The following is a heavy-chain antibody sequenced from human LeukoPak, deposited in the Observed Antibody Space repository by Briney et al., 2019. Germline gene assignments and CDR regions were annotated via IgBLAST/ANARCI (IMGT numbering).Heavy chain of an antibody. V-gene: IGHV4-39*01. CDR1: GGSISGSSYY. Sequence: KTSETLSLTCTVSGGSISGSSYYWGWIRQPPGKGLEWIGSIYYSGNTYYNPSLKSRVTISVDTSKNQFSLKLNSVTATDTAVYYCVDHYDSRGYVWVWGQGTLVTVSS. J-gene: IGHJ4*02. CDR3: VDHYDSRGYVWV. CDR2: IYYSGNT. D-gene: IGHD3-22*01.